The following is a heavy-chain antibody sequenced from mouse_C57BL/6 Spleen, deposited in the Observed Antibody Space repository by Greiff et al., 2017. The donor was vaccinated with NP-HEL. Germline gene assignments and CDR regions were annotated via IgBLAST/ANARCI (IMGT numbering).Heavy chain of an antibody. V-gene: IGHV1-76*01. Sequence: VQLQQSGAELVRPGASVKLSCKASGYTFTDYYINWVKQRPGQGLEWIARIYPGSGNTYYNEKFKGKATLTVEKSSSTAYMQLSSLTSEDSAVYFCAREGYYARYYWGQGPSVTVAS. J-gene: IGHJ4*01. CDR2: IYPGSGNT. CDR1: GYTFTDYY. CDR3: AREGYYARYY.